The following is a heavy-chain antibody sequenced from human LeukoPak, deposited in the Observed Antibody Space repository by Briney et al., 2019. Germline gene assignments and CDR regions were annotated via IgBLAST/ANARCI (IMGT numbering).Heavy chain of an antibody. Sequence: GGSLRLSCVDSGFTFTNAWMSWVRQAPGKGLEWIGRIKSKTDGETTNYAEPVRGRFTISRDDSKSAVYLQMNSLRAEDTAVYYCARVLVIRYFDWLLDHDAFDIWGQGTMVTVSS. J-gene: IGHJ3*02. CDR3: ARVLVIRYFDWLLDHDAFDI. D-gene: IGHD3-9*01. CDR1: GFTFTNAW. V-gene: IGHV3-15*01. CDR2: IKSKTDGETT.